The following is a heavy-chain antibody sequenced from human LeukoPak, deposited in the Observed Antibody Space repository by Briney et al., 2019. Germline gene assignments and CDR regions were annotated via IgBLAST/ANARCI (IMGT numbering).Heavy chain of an antibody. D-gene: IGHD2-2*01. CDR2: ISYDGSNK. CDR1: GFTFSSYA. J-gene: IGHJ4*02. V-gene: IGHV3-30*18. CDR3: AKDLEGYCSSTSCYGGVDY. Sequence: PGRSLRLSCAASGFTFSSYAMSWVRQAPGKGLEWVAVISYDGSNKYYADSVKGRFTISRDISKNTLYLQMNSLRAEDTAVYYCAKDLEGYCSSTSCYGGVDYWGQGTLVTVSS.